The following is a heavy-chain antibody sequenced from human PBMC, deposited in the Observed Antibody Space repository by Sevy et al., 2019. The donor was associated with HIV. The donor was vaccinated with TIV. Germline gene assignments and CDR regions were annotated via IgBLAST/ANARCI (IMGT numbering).Heavy chain of an antibody. D-gene: IGHD2-21*01. CDR3: VKEGGGEGGDH. Sequence: GESLKISCAASGFSYSSYGMHWVRQAPGKGLEWVAYIQYDGSNKDYADSVKGRFTISRDNSKNTLDLQMNSLRVEDTAVYYCVKEGGGEGGDHWGQGNLVTVSS. V-gene: IGHV3-30*02. CDR2: IQYDGSNK. CDR1: GFSYSSYG. J-gene: IGHJ4*02.